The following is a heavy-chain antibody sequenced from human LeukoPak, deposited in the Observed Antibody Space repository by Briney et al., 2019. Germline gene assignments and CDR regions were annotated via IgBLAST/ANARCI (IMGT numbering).Heavy chain of an antibody. CDR1: GFTFSTYS. CDR3: ARHSCYDS. CDR2: IYAGDSST. J-gene: IGHJ4*02. Sequence: GKSLKISCKGSGFTFSTYSFAWVRQMPGKGLEWMGVIYAGDSSTRYSPSFQGQVTISVDKSISTAYLQWSSLKASDSAIYYCARHSCYDSWGQGTLVTVSS. V-gene: IGHV5-51*01. D-gene: IGHD3-16*01.